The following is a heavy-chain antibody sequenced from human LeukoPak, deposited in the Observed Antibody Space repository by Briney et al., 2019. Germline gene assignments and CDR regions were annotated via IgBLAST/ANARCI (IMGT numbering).Heavy chain of an antibody. V-gene: IGHV3-48*03. CDR2: ISSSGSTI. D-gene: IGHD3-9*01. J-gene: IGHJ4*02. CDR1: GFTFSSYE. Sequence: PGGSLRLSCAASGFTFSSYEMNWVRQAPGKGLEWVSYISSSGSTIYYADSVKGRFTISRDNAKNSLYLQMNSLRAEDTAVYYCARGAYYDIGSGVLDYWGQGTLVTVSS. CDR3: ARGAYYDIGSGVLDY.